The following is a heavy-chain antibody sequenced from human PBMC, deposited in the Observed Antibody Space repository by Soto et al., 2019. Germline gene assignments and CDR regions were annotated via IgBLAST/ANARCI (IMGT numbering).Heavy chain of an antibody. CDR2: TYYRSRWNN. J-gene: IGHJ3*02. D-gene: IGHD3-22*01. Sequence: SQTLSLPCAISGASVSSNSAVWNWIRQSPSRGLEWLGRTYYRSRWNNDYAASVQSRIIINPDTSKNQFSLQLNSVTPEDTAVYYCATSSHDYYGTSDYWGNDAFDIWGQGTMVTVSS. CDR3: ATSSHDYYGTSDYWGNDAFDI. V-gene: IGHV6-1*01. CDR1: GASVSSNSAV.